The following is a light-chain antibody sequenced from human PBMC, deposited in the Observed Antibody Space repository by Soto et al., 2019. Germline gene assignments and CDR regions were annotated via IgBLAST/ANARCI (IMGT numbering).Light chain of an antibody. Sequence: EIVMTQSPATLSVPPGERVTLSCRASQGVGSTLAWYRQQPGQAPRLLIYDAYIRATGVPARFSGSGSGTNFTLTISSLQPEDFATYYCQQSYSTPITFGQGTRLEIK. CDR3: QQSYSTPIT. CDR1: QGVGST. V-gene: IGKV3-15*01. J-gene: IGKJ5*01. CDR2: DAY.